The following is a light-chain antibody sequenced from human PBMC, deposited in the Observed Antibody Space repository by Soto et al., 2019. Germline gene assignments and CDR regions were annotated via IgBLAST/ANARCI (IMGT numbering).Light chain of an antibody. Sequence: DIQMTQSPSTLSASVGDRVTITCRASQSISSWLAWYQQKPGKAPKLLIYTASSLESGVPSRFSGSGSGTEFTLTISSLQPDDVATYFCQQYNSYPTFGQGTKLEIK. CDR1: QSISSW. V-gene: IGKV1-5*03. CDR2: TAS. CDR3: QQYNSYPT. J-gene: IGKJ2*01.